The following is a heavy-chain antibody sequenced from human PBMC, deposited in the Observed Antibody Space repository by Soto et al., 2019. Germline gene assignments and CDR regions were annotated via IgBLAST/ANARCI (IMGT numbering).Heavy chain of an antibody. Sequence: GGSLGLSCAASGFPLSNTWMSWVRQAPGKGLEWVGRIKDKTYGGTTDYAAPVKDRFSISRDDSKNTLYLQMNSLETEDTAVYFCARTVVTGRLPNWFDPWGQGTLVSVSS. J-gene: IGHJ5*02. V-gene: IGHV3-15*01. D-gene: IGHD2-21*02. CDR1: GFPLSNTW. CDR2: IKDKTYGGTT. CDR3: ARTVVTGRLPNWFDP.